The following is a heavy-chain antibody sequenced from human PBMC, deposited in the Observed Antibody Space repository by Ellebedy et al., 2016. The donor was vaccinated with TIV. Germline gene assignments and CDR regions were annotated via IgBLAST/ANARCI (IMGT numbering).Heavy chain of an antibody. D-gene: IGHD3-9*01. CDR3: AADYDIVAGYYRGDAFDV. Sequence: SETLSLXXTGSGDSITSSTYYWGWIRQPPGKGLEWIGSIYYTGTTYYNPSLNSRVTISIDTSKNQFSLKLNSVTAADTAVYYCAADYDIVAGYYRGDAFDVWGQGTMVTVSS. CDR2: IYYTGTT. CDR1: GDSITSSTYY. V-gene: IGHV4-39*01. J-gene: IGHJ3*01.